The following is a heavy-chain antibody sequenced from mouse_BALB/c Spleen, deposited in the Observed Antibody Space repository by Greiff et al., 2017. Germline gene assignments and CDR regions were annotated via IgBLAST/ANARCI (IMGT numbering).Heavy chain of an antibody. D-gene: IGHD2-4*01. V-gene: IGHV3-2*02. J-gene: IGHJ2*01. Sequence: EVKLQESGPGLVKPSQSLSLTCTVTGYSITSDYAWNWIRQFPGNKLEWMGYISYSGSTSYNPSLKSRISITRDTSKNQFFLQLNSVTTEDTATYYCARQGLRREGFDYWGQGTTLTVSS. CDR3: ARQGLRREGFDY. CDR2: ISYSGST. CDR1: GYSITSDYA.